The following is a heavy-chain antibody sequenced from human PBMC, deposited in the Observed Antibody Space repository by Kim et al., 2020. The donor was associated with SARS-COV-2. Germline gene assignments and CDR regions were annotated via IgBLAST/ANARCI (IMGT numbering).Heavy chain of an antibody. J-gene: IGHJ3*02. CDR1: GGSISSGGYS. Sequence: SETLSLTCAVSGGSISSGGYSWSWIRQPPGKGLEWIGYIYNSGSTYYNPSLKSRVTISVDRSKNQFSLKLSSVTAADTAVYYCAIGGSGWDAFDIWGQGTMVTVSS. CDR2: IYNSGST. D-gene: IGHD6-19*01. V-gene: IGHV4-30-2*01. CDR3: AIGGSGWDAFDI.